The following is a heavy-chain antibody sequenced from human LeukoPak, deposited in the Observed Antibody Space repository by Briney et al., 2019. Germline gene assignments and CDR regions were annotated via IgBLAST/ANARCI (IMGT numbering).Heavy chain of an antibody. CDR2: IYYSGST. D-gene: IGHD6-19*01. Sequence: PSETLSLTCTVSGGSISSSSYYWGWIRQPPGKGLEWIGSIYYSGSTYYSPSLKSRVTISLDTSRNQFSLKLSSVTAADTAVYYCARDGIAVAGTFDYWGQGTLVTVSS. J-gene: IGHJ4*02. CDR1: GGSISSSSYY. V-gene: IGHV4-39*07. CDR3: ARDGIAVAGTFDY.